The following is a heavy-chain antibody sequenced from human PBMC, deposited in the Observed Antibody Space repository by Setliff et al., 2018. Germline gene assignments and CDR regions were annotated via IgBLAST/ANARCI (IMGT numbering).Heavy chain of an antibody. CDR2: ISGYSGNT. Sequence: ASVKVSCKASGYTFSSYAISWVRQVPGQGLEWMAWISGYSGNTNYAQKFQGRVTISTDTFTNTAYMELRSLTSDDTAVYYCARDRGLEADVVSLINMADFWGQGTLVTVSS. V-gene: IGHV1-18*01. J-gene: IGHJ4*02. CDR1: GYTFSSYA. CDR3: ARDRGLEADVVSLINMADF. D-gene: IGHD5-12*01.